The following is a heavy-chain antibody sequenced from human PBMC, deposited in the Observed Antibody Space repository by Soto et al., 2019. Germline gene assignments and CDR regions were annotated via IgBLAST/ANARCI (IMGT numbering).Heavy chain of an antibody. V-gene: IGHV1-69*01. CDR1: EGTFNSYA. CDR3: ASGASRWYPYFFDS. CDR2: IIPYYNTL. Sequence: QAQVVQSGAEVRKPGSSVTLSCKASEGTFNSYAIAWVRQAPGQGLEWMGGIIPYYNTLNYAQKFQDRVPITADDSTNTVYMELSSLRSDDTAVYFCASGASRWYPYFFDSWAQGTLVTVSS. J-gene: IGHJ4*02. D-gene: IGHD6-13*01.